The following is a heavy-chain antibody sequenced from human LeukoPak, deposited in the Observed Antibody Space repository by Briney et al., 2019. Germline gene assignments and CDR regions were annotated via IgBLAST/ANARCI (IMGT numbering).Heavy chain of an antibody. CDR2: ISGSGNPI. CDR1: GFSFSSYE. Sequence: GGSLRPSCAASGFSFSSYEMNWVRQAPGKGLEWLSYISGSGNPIYYADSVKGRFTISRDNAKQTLYLQMNSLRAEDTAVYYCATARGAGSFWAFAYWGQGTLVTVSS. D-gene: IGHD3-10*01. V-gene: IGHV3-48*03. CDR3: ATARGAGSFWAFAY. J-gene: IGHJ4*02.